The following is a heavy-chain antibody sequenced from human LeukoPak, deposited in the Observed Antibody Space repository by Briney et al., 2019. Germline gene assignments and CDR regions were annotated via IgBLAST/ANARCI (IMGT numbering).Heavy chain of an antibody. J-gene: IGHJ4*02. V-gene: IGHV4-39*07. Sequence: PSETLSLTCTVSGGSISSSSYYWGWIRQPPGKGLEWIGSIYYSGSTYYNPSLKSRVTISVDTSKNQFSLKLSSVTAADTAVYYCARDGWAAAAGRDYWGQGTLVTVSS. CDR3: ARDGWAAAAGRDY. CDR2: IYYSGST. CDR1: GGSISSSSYY. D-gene: IGHD6-13*01.